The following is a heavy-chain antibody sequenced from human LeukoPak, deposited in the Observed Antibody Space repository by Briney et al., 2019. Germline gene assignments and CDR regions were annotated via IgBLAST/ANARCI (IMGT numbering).Heavy chain of an antibody. D-gene: IGHD1-26*01. CDR2: IYTGGGR. V-gene: IGHV3-53*01. CDR3: VTEVSGSFPT. CDR1: GFTVSSYY. J-gene: IGHJ4*02. Sequence: GGSLRLSCAASGFTVSSYYMNWVRQAPGKELEWVSVIYTGGGRYYADSVRGRFTISRDTSKNMVFLQMNSLRVEDTAVYYCVTEVSGSFPTWGQGTLVTVSS.